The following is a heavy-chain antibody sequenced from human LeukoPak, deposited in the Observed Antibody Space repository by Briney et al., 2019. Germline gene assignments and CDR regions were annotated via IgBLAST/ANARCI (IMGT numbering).Heavy chain of an antibody. J-gene: IGHJ4*02. V-gene: IGHV3-30*03. CDR3: ARDASHCSSTSCYMGY. CDR2: ISYDGSNK. CDR1: GFTFSSYG. D-gene: IGHD2-2*02. Sequence: PGGSLRLSCAASGFTFSSYGMHWVRQAPGKGLEWVAVISYDGSNKYYADSVKGRFTISRDNSKNTLYLQMNSLRAEDTAVYYCARDASHCSSTSCYMGYWGQGTLVTVSS.